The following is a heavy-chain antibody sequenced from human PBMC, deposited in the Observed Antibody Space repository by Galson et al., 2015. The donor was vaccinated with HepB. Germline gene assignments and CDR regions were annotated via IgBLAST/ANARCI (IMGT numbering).Heavy chain of an antibody. D-gene: IGHD3-22*01. CDR2: IYSSGST. CDR1: GFTVSSNY. V-gene: IGHV3-53*04. J-gene: IGHJ2*01. CDR3: ARTTTDYYDRYFDL. Sequence: SLRLSCAASGFTVSSNYMSWVRQAPGQGLKWVSIIYSSGSTYYADSVKGRFTISRHNSKNTLYLQMNSLRAEDTAVYHCARTTTDYYDRYFDLWGQGQMVIVSS.